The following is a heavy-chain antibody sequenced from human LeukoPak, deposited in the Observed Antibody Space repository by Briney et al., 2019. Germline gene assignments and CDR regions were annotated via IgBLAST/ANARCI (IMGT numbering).Heavy chain of an antibody. Sequence: PSDPLSLTCTLRGGSISSHYWRWLRQPPGKGLEWLAYIYYSGSTNYNHSLKSRVTISVDTSKNQFSLKLRSVTAADTDVYYCARNYYDSSGDHYYYYYYMDVWGKGTTVTVSS. CDR2: IYYSGST. V-gene: IGHV4-59*07. J-gene: IGHJ6*03. D-gene: IGHD3-22*01. CDR3: ARNYYDSSGDHYYYYYYMDV. CDR1: GGSISSHY.